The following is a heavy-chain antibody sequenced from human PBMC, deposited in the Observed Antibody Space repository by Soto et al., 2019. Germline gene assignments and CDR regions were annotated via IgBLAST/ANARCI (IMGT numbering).Heavy chain of an antibody. CDR3: VKVRGTYTSGPFDS. J-gene: IGHJ5*01. D-gene: IGHD6-19*01. CDR2: ISYDGSEE. V-gene: IGHV3-30*18. CDR1: GFILSRFG. Sequence: SLRLSCVASGFILSRFGMHWVRQAPGKGLEWVAVISYDGSEEYHADSVKGRFTISRDNSKNTLYLQMNSPRGDDTAVYYCVKVRGTYTSGPFDSWGQGTLVTVSS.